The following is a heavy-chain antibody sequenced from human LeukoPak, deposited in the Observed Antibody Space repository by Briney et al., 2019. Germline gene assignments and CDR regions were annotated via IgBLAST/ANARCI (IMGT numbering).Heavy chain of an antibody. J-gene: IGHJ5*02. V-gene: IGHV3-53*01. D-gene: IGHD1-26*01. CDR3: AKDYSWFDP. CDR1: VFTVSSNY. Sequence: GWSVRLSLPSSVFTVSSNYMSWVRQAPGKGVEGVSVSCSGGSTYYADSVKGRFTISRDNSKNTLYLQMNSLRAEDTAVYYCAKDYSWFDPWGQGTLVTVSS. CDR2: SCSGGST.